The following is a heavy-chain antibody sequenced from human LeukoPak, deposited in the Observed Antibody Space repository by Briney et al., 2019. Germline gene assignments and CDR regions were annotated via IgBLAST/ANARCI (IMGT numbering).Heavy chain of an antibody. V-gene: IGHV4-34*01. J-gene: IGHJ4*02. CDR1: GGSFSGYY. CDR3: ARGLWTTVTTPFDY. Sequence: SETLSLTCAVYGGSFSGYYWSWIRQPPGKGLEWIGEINHSGSTNYNPSLKSRVTISVDTSKNQFSLKLSSVTAGDTAVYYCARGLWTTVTTPFDYWGQGTLVTVSS. CDR2: INHSGST. D-gene: IGHD4-17*01.